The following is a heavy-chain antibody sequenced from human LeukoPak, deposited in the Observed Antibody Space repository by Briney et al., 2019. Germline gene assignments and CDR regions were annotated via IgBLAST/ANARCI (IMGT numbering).Heavy chain of an antibody. CDR1: GFTFSSYA. CDR3: ARDRTIQWLDDAFDI. J-gene: IGHJ3*02. CDR2: ISYDGSNN. Sequence: GRSLRLSCAASGFTFSSYAIHWVRQAPGKGLEWVAVISYDGSNNNYADSVKGRFAISRDNSKNTLYLQMNSLRAEDTAVYYCARDRTIQWLDDAFDIWGQGTMVTVSS. V-gene: IGHV3-30*09. D-gene: IGHD3-22*01.